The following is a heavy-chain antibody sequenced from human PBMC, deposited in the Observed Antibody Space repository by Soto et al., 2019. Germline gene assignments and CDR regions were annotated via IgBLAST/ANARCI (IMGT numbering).Heavy chain of an antibody. Sequence: QVPLVESGGGVVQPGMSLRLSCAASGFAFSNYGMHWVRQAPGKGLEWVAVIWSDGSNKYYADSVRGRFTISRDNSKNTLYLQMNSLRAEDTALYHCTRDVDGGWYTFDQWGQGTLVTVSS. CDR2: IWSDGSNK. J-gene: IGHJ4*02. CDR1: GFAFSNYG. D-gene: IGHD2-15*01. V-gene: IGHV3-33*01. CDR3: TRDVDGGWYTFDQ.